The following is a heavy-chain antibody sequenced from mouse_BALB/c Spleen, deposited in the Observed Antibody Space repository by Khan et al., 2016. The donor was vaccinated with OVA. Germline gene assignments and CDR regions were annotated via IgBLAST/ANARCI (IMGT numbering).Heavy chain of an antibody. CDR3: ARGNYYGSNSWFGY. J-gene: IGHJ3*01. Sequence: EVQLQQSGPELVKPGTSMKISCKASGYSFTDYTMNWVKQSHGKNLEWIGLINPYNGYTTYNQKFKGKATSTVDKSSSTAYMELLSLTSEDSAVYCCARGNYYGSNSWFGYWGQGTLVTVSA. D-gene: IGHD1-1*01. CDR1: GYSFTDYT. CDR2: INPYNGYT. V-gene: IGHV1-18*01.